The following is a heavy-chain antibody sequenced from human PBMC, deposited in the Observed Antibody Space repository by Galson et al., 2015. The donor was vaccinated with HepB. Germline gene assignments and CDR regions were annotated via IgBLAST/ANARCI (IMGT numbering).Heavy chain of an antibody. Sequence: TLSLTCTVSGGSISRGGYYWSWIRQHPGKGLEWIGYIYYSGSTYYNPSLKSRVTISVDTSKNQFSLKLSSVTAADTAVYYCARDSSSSRYGNWFDPWGQGTLVTVSS. CDR2: IYYSGST. CDR1: GGSISRGGYY. J-gene: IGHJ5*02. CDR3: ARDSSSSRYGNWFDP. V-gene: IGHV4-31*03. D-gene: IGHD6-13*01.